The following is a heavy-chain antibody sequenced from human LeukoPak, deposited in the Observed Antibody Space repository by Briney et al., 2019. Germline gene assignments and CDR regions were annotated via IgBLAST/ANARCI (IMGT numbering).Heavy chain of an antibody. V-gene: IGHV3-74*01. D-gene: IGHD5-12*01. Sequence: GGSLRLSCAASGFTFSNYWMGWVRQAPGKGLFWVARINSDGTSTSYADSVKGRFTISRDSDKNALYLQMNSLTGDDTAVYYCARGPTSGGYGVDFWGQGTLVIVSS. CDR1: GFTFSNYW. CDR3: ARGPTSGGYGVDF. J-gene: IGHJ4*02. CDR2: INSDGTST.